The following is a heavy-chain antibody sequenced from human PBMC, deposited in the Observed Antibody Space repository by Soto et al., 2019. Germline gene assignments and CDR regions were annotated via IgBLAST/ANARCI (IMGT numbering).Heavy chain of an antibody. CDR2: IIPIFGTA. J-gene: IGHJ4*02. Sequence: QVQLVQSGAEVKKPGSSVKVSCKASGGTFSSYAISWVRQAPGQGLEWMGGIIPIFGTANYAQKFQGRVTITADESTSTAYMELSRLRSEDTAVYYCARERRNMYSSRIPFDYWGQGTLVTVSS. CDR3: ARERRNMYSSRIPFDY. CDR1: GGTFSSYA. V-gene: IGHV1-69*01. D-gene: IGHD6-13*01.